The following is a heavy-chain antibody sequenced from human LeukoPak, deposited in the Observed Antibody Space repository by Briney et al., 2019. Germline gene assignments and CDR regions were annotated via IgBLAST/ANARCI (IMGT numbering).Heavy chain of an antibody. J-gene: IGHJ4*02. D-gene: IGHD6-19*01. CDR1: GFTVSSNY. Sequence: GGSLRLSCAASGFTVSSNYMSWVRQAPGKGLEWVSIIYSGGSTYYADSVKGRFTISRDNSKNTLYLQMNSLRAEDTAVYYCARALISGWYRDPYYFDYWGQGTLVTVSS. V-gene: IGHV3-66*01. CDR3: ARALISGWYRDPYYFDY. CDR2: IYSGGST.